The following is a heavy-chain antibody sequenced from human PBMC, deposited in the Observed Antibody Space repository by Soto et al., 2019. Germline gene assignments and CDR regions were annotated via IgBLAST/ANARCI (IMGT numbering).Heavy chain of an antibody. Sequence: GGSLRLSCAASGFTFSSYSMNWVRQAPGKGLEWVSYISSSSSTIYYADSVKGRFTISRDNAKNSLYLQMNSLRAEDTAVYYYARVPQYDILPGRHVDFRGQGTL. CDR2: ISSSSSTI. CDR3: ARVPQYDILPGRHVDF. J-gene: IGHJ4*01. CDR1: GFTFSSYS. D-gene: IGHD3-9*01. V-gene: IGHV3-48*01.